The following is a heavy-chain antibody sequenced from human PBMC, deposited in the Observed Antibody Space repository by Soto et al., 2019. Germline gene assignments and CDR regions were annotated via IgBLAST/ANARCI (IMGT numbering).Heavy chain of an antibody. CDR2: IYYSGST. V-gene: IGHV4-39*01. CDR1: GGSISSNGVW. J-gene: IGHJ4*02. CDR3: ASIQGY. Sequence: QVQVQESGPGLMRPSETLSLSCTVSGGSISSNGVWWRWIRQSPGKGLEWIGSIYYSGSTYYNPSLKSRVTISLDTSKNQIFLNLRSVTAADTAVYYCASIQGYWGQGTLVTVSA. D-gene: IGHD2-21*01.